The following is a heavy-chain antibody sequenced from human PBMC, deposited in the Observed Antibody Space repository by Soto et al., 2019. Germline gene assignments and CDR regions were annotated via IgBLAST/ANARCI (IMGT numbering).Heavy chain of an antibody. CDR3: ARGRTVRNYADDSSDYFYFFGY. CDR1: GDSISTFY. V-gene: IGHV4-59*01. D-gene: IGHD3-22*01. J-gene: IGHJ4*02. CDR2: VYYTGST. Sequence: SETLSLTCTVSGDSISTFYWGWMRQSPGKELEWIGSVYYTGSTNYNPSLKSRVTISVDRSKNQFSLKLTSANTADSAVYYCARGRTVRNYADDSSDYFYFFGYWGQGTQVTVSS.